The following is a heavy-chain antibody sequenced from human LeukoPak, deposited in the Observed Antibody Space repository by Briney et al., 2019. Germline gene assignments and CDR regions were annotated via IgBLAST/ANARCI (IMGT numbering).Heavy chain of an antibody. CDR1: GGSINSGGYY. CDR2: INHSGST. Sequence: SQTLSLTCTASGGSINSGGYYWSWIRQPPGKGLEWIGEINHSGSTNYNPSLKSRVTISVDTSKNQFSLKLSSVTAADTAVYYCARWSDYGGNSEGGYYFDYWGQGTLVTVSS. V-gene: IGHV4-30-2*01. J-gene: IGHJ4*02. CDR3: ARWSDYGGNSEGGYYFDY. D-gene: IGHD4-23*01.